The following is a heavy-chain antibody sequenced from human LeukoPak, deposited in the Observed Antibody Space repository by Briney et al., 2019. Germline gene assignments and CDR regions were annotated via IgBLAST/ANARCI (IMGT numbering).Heavy chain of an antibody. CDR3: AKDQGGSSPYYYYYGMDV. CDR2: ISGSGGST. D-gene: IGHD6-6*01. V-gene: IGHV3-23*01. CDR1: GFTFSSYA. Sequence: GGSLRLSCAASGFTFSSYAMSWVRQAPGKGLEWVSAISGSGGSTYYADSVKGRFTISRDNSKNTLYLQMNSLRAEDTAVYYCAKDQGGSSPYYYYYGMDVWGQGTTVTVSS. J-gene: IGHJ6*02.